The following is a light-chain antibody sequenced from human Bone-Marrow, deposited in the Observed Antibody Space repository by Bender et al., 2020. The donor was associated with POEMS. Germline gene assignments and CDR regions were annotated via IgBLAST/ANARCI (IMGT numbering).Light chain of an antibody. J-gene: IGLJ2*01. CDR3: AAWDDSLNGVV. V-gene: IGLV3-25*02. CDR2: RDK. Sequence: SYELTQPPSVSVSPGQAARITCSGDALPKQYAYWYQQRPGQAPVLMIYRDKERPSGVPDRFSGSQSGTSASLAISGLQSEDEADYYCAAWDDSLNGVVFGGGTKLTVL. CDR1: ALPKQY.